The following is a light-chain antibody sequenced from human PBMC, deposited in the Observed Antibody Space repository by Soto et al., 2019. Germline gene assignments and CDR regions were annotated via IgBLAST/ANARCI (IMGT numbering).Light chain of an antibody. V-gene: IGKV1-39*01. CDR2: AAS. J-gene: IGKJ1*01. CDR1: QSVSIY. Sequence: IQLTQSPSSLSASVGDRVTITCRASQSVSIYLNWYQQKPGKAPNLLISAASSLHSGVPSRFSGSGSGTDFTLTISSLQPDDVATYYCQQYNNFRWTFGQGTKVDIK. CDR3: QQYNNFRWT.